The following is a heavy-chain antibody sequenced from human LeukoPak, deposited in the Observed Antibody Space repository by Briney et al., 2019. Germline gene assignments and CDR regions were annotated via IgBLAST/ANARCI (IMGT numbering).Heavy chain of an antibody. CDR2: IIPILGIA. CDR3: ARELTYSYGYAPDAFDI. D-gene: IGHD5-18*01. Sequence: SVKVSCKASGYTFTSYDISWVRQAPGQGLEWMGRIIPILGIANYAQKFQGRVTITADKSTSTAYMELSSLRSEDTAVYYCARELTYSYGYAPDAFDIWGQGTMVTVSS. V-gene: IGHV1-69*04. CDR1: GYTFTSYD. J-gene: IGHJ3*02.